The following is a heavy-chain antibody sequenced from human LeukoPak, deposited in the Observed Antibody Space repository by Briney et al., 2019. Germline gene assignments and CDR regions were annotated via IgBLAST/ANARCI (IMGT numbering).Heavy chain of an antibody. J-gene: IGHJ3*02. Sequence: GGSLRLSCAASGFTFSSYSMNWVRQAPGKGLEWVSSISSSSSYIYYADSVKGRFTISRDNAKNSLYLQMNSLRAEDTAVYYCARDKSLTIFGVAADAFDTWGQGTMVTVSS. V-gene: IGHV3-21*01. CDR2: ISSSSSYI. CDR3: ARDKSLTIFGVAADAFDT. CDR1: GFTFSSYS. D-gene: IGHD3-3*01.